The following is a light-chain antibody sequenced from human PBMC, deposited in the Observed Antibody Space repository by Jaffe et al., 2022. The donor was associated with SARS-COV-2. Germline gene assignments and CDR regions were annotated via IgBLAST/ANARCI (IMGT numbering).Light chain of an antibody. Sequence: DIQMTQSPSSLSASVGDRVTITCRASQIISTFLHWYQQKPGKAPKLLIYYASHLHDGVPSRFSGSESGTDFTLTISSLLPEDSATYYCQQSASSPLTFGGGTRVEIK. V-gene: IGKV1-39*01. CDR3: QQSASSPLT. CDR1: QIISTF. J-gene: IGKJ4*01. CDR2: YAS.